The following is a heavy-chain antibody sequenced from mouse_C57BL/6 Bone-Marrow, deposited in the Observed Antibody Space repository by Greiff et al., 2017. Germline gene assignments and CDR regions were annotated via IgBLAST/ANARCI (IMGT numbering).Heavy chain of an antibody. Sequence: EVKLVESGGGLVQPKGSLKLSCAASGFTFNTYAMHWVRQAPGKGLEWVARIRSKSNNYATYYADSVKNRFTISRDDSESMLYLQMNNLKTEDTAMYYCVRQQLRLRGWFAYWGQGTLVTVSA. CDR2: IRSKSNNYAT. CDR3: VRQQLRLRGWFAY. V-gene: IGHV10-3*01. CDR1: GFTFNTYA. D-gene: IGHD3-2*02. J-gene: IGHJ3*01.